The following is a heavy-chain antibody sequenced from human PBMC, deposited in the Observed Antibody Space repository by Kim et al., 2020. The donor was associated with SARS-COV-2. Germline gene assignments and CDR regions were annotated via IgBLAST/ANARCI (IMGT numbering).Heavy chain of an antibody. Sequence: GGSLRLSCAASGFTFSNAWMSWVRQAPGKGLEWVGRIKSKTDGGTTDYAAPVKGRFTISRDDSKNTLYLQMNSLKTEDTAVYYCTTANLGQDHRIAAAGTFHQRYYYYGMDVWGQGTTVTVSS. J-gene: IGHJ6*02. CDR3: TTANLGQDHRIAAAGTFHQRYYYYGMDV. D-gene: IGHD6-13*01. CDR1: GFTFSNAW. V-gene: IGHV3-15*01. CDR2: IKSKTDGGTT.